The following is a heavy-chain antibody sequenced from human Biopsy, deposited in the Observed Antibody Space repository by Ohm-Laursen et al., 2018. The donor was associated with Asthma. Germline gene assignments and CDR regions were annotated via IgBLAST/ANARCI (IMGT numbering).Heavy chain of an antibody. CDR3: ARDYGDYVWRAFDI. CDR2: MYHSGRT. V-gene: IGHV4-30-2*01. J-gene: IGHJ3*02. CDR1: GGSVSSGNNS. Sequence: SQTLSLTCAVSGGSVSSGNNSWTWIRQPPGKGLEWIGYMYHSGRTYYNPSLKSRVNISVDKSKNQFSLKVSSVTAADTAMYYCARDYGDYVWRAFDIWGQGTMVTVSS. D-gene: IGHD4-17*01.